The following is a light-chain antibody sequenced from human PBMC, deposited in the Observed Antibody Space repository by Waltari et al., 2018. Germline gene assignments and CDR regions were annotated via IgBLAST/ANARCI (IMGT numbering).Light chain of an antibody. Sequence: QSVLTQPPSVSAAPGQKVTISCPGSSSNIGNNYVSWYQQLPGTAPKLLIYDMNKRPSGIPCRFSGSRSGTSATLGITGLQTGDEADYYCGTWDSSLSAGQGVFGGGTKLTVL. J-gene: IGLJ2*01. CDR2: DMN. CDR3: GTWDSSLSAGQGV. V-gene: IGLV1-51*01. CDR1: SSNIGNNY.